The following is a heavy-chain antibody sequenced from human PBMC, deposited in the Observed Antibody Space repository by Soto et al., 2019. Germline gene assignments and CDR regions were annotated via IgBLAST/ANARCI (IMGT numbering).Heavy chain of an antibody. CDR3: ARGILGATTPFDY. J-gene: IGHJ4*02. CDR1: GGSISGFY. V-gene: IGHV4-59*01. D-gene: IGHD1-26*01. CDR2: IYYSGST. Sequence: QVQLQESGPGLVKPSETLSLTCSVFGGSISGFYWSWVREPPGKGLEWIGYIYYSGSTNYCPSLKGRVTLSIDTSKNLLSLRLSSVTAADTAVYYCARGILGATTPFDYWGQGTLVTVSS.